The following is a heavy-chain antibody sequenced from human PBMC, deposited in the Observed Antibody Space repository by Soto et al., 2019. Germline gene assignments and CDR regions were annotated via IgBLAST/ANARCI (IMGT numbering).Heavy chain of an antibody. CDR1: GDSISSSY. J-gene: IGHJ5*02. D-gene: IGHD3-22*01. CDR2: IYYSGST. CDR3: ARTGKFYYYDMSGLPFDP. V-gene: IGHV4-59*01. Sequence: PSETLSLTCSVSGDSISSSYWSWIRQPPGKGLEWIGYIYYSGSTNYNPSLKSRVTISLDTSKNQFSLKVSSVTAADTAVYFCARTGKFYYYDMSGLPFDPWGPGVLVTVSS.